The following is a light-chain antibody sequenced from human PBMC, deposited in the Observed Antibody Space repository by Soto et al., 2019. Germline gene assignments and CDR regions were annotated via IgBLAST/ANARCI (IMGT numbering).Light chain of an antibody. CDR2: GAS. Sequence: DIQMTQSPSSVSASVGDRLTSTCRASRDISNSLAWYQQTPGKAPKLLLRGASSLHRGVPSRFSGGGAGTEFTLTISSLQPEDFATYYCQQTSAFHRTFGQGTKVDVK. J-gene: IGKJ1*01. V-gene: IGKV1-12*01. CDR3: QQTSAFHRT. CDR1: RDISNS.